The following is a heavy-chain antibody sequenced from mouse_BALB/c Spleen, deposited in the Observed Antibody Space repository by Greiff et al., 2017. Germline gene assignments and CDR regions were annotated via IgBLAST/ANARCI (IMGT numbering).Heavy chain of an antibody. CDR1: GYTFTSYY. V-gene: IGHV1S81*02. J-gene: IGHJ3*01. D-gene: IGHD2-4*01. Sequence: QVQLKESGAELVKPGASVKLSCKASGYTFTSYYMYWVKQRPGQGLEWIGEINPSNGGTNFNEKFKSKATLTVDKSSSTAYMQLSSLTSEDSAVYYCTRMITAWFAYWGQGTLVTVSA. CDR3: TRMITAWFAY. CDR2: INPSNGGT.